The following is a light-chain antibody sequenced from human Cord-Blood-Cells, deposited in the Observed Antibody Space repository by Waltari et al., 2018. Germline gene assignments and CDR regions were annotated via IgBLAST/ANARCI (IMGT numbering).Light chain of an antibody. J-gene: IGKJ4*01. CDR2: DAS. V-gene: IGKV3-11*01. CDR1: QSVSSY. Sequence: IVLTQSPATPSLSPGERATLPCRASQSVSSYLAWDQQKPGQAPRLLIYDASNRATGIPARFSGSGSGTDFTLTISSLEPEDFAVYYCHQRSNWPLTFGGGTKVEIK. CDR3: HQRSNWPLT.